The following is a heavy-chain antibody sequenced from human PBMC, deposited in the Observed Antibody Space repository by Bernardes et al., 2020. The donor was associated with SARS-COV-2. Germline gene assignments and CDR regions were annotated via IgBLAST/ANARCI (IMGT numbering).Heavy chain of an antibody. Sequence: GGSLRLSCAGSGFTFSSYSMNWVRQAPGKGLEWVSYISSSSFNKYYAVSVKGRFTISRDNAKNSLSLQMNSLRAEDTAVYYCARDRGYDYGDFGPYAMDVWGQGTTVTVSS. D-gene: IGHD4-17*01. CDR2: ISSSSFNK. V-gene: IGHV3-48*01. J-gene: IGHJ6*02. CDR3: ARDRGYDYGDFGPYAMDV. CDR1: GFTFSSYS.